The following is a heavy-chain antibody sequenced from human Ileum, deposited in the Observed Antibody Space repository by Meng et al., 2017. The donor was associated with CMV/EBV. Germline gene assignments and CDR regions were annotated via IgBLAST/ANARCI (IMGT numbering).Heavy chain of an antibody. CDR1: GFTFSSYS. J-gene: IGHJ4*02. CDR2: ISSSDSTI. V-gene: IGHV3-48*01. CDR3: ARANPWGIAASFDH. D-gene: IGHD6-13*01. Sequence: GESLKISCAASGFTFSSYSMNWVRQAPGKGLEWVSYISSSDSTIYYAASVKGRFTISRDNAKGSLYLQMNSLSAEDTAVYYCARANPWGIAASFDHWGQGTLVTVSS.